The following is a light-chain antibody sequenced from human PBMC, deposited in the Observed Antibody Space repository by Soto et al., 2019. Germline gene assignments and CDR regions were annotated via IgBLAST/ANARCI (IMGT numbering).Light chain of an antibody. V-gene: IGKV1-39*01. CDR3: QQRYSTPRT. CDR1: QSISSY. CDR2: AAS. Sequence: DIQMTQSPSSRSASVGDRVAITCRASQSISSYLNWYQQKPGKAPKLLIYAASSLQTGVPSRFSGSGSGTDFTLTISSLQPEDFATYDCQQRYSTPRTFGQGTKVDI. J-gene: IGKJ1*01.